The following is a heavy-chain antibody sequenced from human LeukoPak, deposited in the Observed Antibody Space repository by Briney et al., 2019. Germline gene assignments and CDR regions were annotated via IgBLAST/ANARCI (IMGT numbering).Heavy chain of an antibody. D-gene: IGHD3-22*01. V-gene: IGHV4-39*02. Sequence: PSETLSLTCTVSGGSIRSGSHYWAWIRQPPGKGLEWIGSIYYSGSAYYNPSLENRVTISIDTSKNHFSLKLSSLSAADTSVYYCAKRDDSGGNLVDLWGQGTLVTVS. CDR1: GGSIRSGSHY. J-gene: IGHJ4*02. CDR2: IYYSGSA. CDR3: AKRDDSGGNLVDL.